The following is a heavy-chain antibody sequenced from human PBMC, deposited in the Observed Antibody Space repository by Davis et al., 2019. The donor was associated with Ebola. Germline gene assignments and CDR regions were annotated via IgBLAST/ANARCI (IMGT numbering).Heavy chain of an antibody. CDR3: ARELYGDDY. CDR1: GYTFTSYA. D-gene: IGHD4-17*01. CDR2: FDPEDGET. J-gene: IGHJ4*02. Sequence: AASVKVSCKASGYTFTSYAMHWVRQAPGQRLEWMGGFDPEDGETIYAQKLQGRVTMTTDTSTSTAYMELRSLRSDDTAVYYCARELYGDDYWGQGTLVTVSS. V-gene: IGHV1-3*01.